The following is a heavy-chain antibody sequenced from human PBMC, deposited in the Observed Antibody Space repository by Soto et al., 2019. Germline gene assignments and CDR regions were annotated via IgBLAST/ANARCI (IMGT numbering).Heavy chain of an antibody. CDR2: LNTNSGRT. CDR1: GDSFTSYD. J-gene: IGHJ5*02. Sequence: ASVKVSCKASGDSFTSYDINWVRQAAGQGLEWMGWLNTNSGRTGYAQKFQGRVTMTMDTSSSTAYMELNSLRSDDTAVYYCARVPASLDPWGQGTLVTVSS. CDR3: ARVPASLDP. V-gene: IGHV1-8*01.